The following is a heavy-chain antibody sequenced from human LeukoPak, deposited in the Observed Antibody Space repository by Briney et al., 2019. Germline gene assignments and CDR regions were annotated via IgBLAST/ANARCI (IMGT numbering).Heavy chain of an antibody. D-gene: IGHD3-3*01. Sequence: SETLSLTCAVYNGSFSGYYWSWIRQSPGKGLEWIGGINHSGGTNYNPSLKSRLTISVGTSKNQFSLNLNSETAADTAVYYCAKAPPKEHDFWSGYYNYMDVWGKGTTVTVSS. J-gene: IGHJ6*03. CDR2: INHSGGT. CDR1: NGSFSGYY. V-gene: IGHV4-34*01. CDR3: AKAPPKEHDFWSGYYNYMDV.